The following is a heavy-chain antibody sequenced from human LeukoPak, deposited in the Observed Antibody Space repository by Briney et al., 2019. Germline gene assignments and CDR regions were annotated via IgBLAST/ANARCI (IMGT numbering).Heavy chain of an antibody. Sequence: GGSLRLSCAASGFSFSTYGLNWVRQAPGKGLEWVSYIGSSGSPIYYADSVRGRFTISRDNAKNSLYLQMHSLRAEDTAVYYCARDLRGNSYGSVDFWGQGTLVTVSS. V-gene: IGHV3-48*01. D-gene: IGHD5-18*01. CDR3: ARDLRGNSYGSVDF. J-gene: IGHJ4*02. CDR2: IGSSGSPI. CDR1: GFSFSTYG.